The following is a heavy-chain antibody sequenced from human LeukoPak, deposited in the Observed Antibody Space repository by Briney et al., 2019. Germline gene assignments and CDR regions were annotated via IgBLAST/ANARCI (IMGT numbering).Heavy chain of an antibody. V-gene: IGHV3-23*01. CDR2: IFPSGGEI. J-gene: IGHJ4*02. CDR1: GFTFSTFA. CDR3: AKDPTHYRVWDDYDSTVLSY. Sequence: GGSLRLSCEASGFTFSTFAMIWVRQPPGKGLEWVSSIFPSGGEIHYADSVRGRFTISRDNSKSTLSLQMNSLRAADTAVYYCAKDPTHYRVWDDYDSTVLSYWGQGTLVTVSS. D-gene: IGHD3-22*01.